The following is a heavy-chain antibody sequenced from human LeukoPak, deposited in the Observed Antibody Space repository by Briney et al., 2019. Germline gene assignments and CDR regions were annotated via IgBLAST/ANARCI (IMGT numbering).Heavy chain of an antibody. CDR2: IDIGGST. J-gene: IGHJ6*02. CDR3: AKAYYGDYGYYGMDV. Sequence: PGGSLRLSCEVPGFSVSGNYMTWVRQAPGKGLEWISVIDIGGSTHYADSVKGRFTISRDNSKITLYLQMNSLRAEDTAVYYCAKAYYGDYGYYGMDVWGQGTTVTVSS. D-gene: IGHD4-17*01. CDR1: GFSVSGNY. V-gene: IGHV3-53*01.